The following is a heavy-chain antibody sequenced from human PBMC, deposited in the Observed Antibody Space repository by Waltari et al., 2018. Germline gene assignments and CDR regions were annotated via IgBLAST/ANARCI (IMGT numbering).Heavy chain of an antibody. J-gene: IGHJ4*02. CDR3: AREESGYDFPLDY. D-gene: IGHD5-12*01. Sequence: QVQLQESGPGLVKPSQTLSLTRTVSGGSISSGDYYWSWIRQPPGKGLEWIGYIYYSGSTTYNTSLKSRVTISVDTSKNQFSLQLSSVTAAATAVYYCAREESGYDFPLDYWGQGTLVTVSS. CDR1: GGSISSGDYY. CDR2: IYYSGST. V-gene: IGHV4-30-4*08.